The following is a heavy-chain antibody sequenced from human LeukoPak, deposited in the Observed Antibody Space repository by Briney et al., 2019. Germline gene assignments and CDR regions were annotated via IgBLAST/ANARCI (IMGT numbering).Heavy chain of an antibody. CDR1: GYTFTGYY. CDR3: ARSLRFLEWLSSNWFDP. CDR2: INPNSGGT. V-gene: IGHV1-2*02. J-gene: IGHJ5*02. Sequence: ASLKVSCKASGYTFTGYYMRWVRQAPGQGLEWMGWINPNSGGTNYAQKFQGRVTMTRDTSISTAYMELSRLRSDDTAVYYCARSLRFLEWLSSNWFDPWGQGTLVTVSS. D-gene: IGHD3-3*01.